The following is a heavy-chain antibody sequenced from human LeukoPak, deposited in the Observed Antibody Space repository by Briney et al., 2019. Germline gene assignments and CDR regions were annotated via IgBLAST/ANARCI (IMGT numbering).Heavy chain of an antibody. Sequence: SETLSLTCTVSGYSISSGYYWGWIRQPPGKGLEWIGSIYHSGSTYYNPSLKSRVTISVDTSKNQFSLKLSSVTAADTAVYYCARINCSGGSCYLDYWGQGTLVTVSS. V-gene: IGHV4-38-2*02. CDR1: GYSISSGYY. CDR3: ARINCSGGSCYLDY. D-gene: IGHD2-15*01. J-gene: IGHJ4*02. CDR2: IYHSGST.